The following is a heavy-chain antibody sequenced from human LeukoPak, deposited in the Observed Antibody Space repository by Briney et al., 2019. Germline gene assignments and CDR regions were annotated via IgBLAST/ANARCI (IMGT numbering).Heavy chain of an antibody. CDR3: AKGLYSSSYPYYFDY. D-gene: IGHD3-22*01. V-gene: IGHV3-23*01. CDR2: ISGSGGST. CDR1: GFTFSSYA. J-gene: IGHJ4*02. Sequence: SGGSLRLSCAASGFTFSSYAMSWVRQAPGKGLEWVSVISGSGGSTYYTDSVKGRFTISRDNSKNTLYLQMNSLRPEDTAVYYCAKGLYSSSYPYYFDYWGQGTLVTVSS.